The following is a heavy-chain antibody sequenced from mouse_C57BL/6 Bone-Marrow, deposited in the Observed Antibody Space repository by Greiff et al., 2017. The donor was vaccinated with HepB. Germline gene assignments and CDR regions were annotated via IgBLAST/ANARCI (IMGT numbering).Heavy chain of an antibody. Sequence: EVMLVESGGGLVQPGGSLKLSCAASGFTFSDYYMYWVRQTPEKRLEWVAYISNGGGSTYYPDTVKGRFTISRDNAKNTLYLQMSRLKSEDTAMYYCARGDYGSSYVYYYAMDYWGQGTSVTVSS. CDR1: GFTFSDYY. D-gene: IGHD1-1*01. V-gene: IGHV5-12*01. J-gene: IGHJ4*01. CDR3: ARGDYGSSYVYYYAMDY. CDR2: ISNGGGST.